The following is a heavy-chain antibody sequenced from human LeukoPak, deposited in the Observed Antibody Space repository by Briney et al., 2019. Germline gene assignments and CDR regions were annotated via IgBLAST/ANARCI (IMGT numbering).Heavy chain of an antibody. CDR2: INPSGGST. Sequence: ASVKVSCKASGYTFTSYYMHWVRQAPGQGLEWMGIINPSGGSTSYAQKFQGRVTMTRDTSTSTVYMELSSLRSEDTAVYYCARRQYYYDSSGYLDYWGQGTLVTVSS. CDR1: GYTFTSYY. V-gene: IGHV1-46*01. D-gene: IGHD3-22*01. J-gene: IGHJ4*02. CDR3: ARRQYYYDSSGYLDY.